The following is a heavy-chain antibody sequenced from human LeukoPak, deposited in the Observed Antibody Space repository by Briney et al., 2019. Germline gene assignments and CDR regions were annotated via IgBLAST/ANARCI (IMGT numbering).Heavy chain of an antibody. CDR2: IYSGGST. J-gene: IGHJ3*02. Sequence: PGGSLRLSCAASGFSVSSNYMSWVRQAPGKGLEWVPVIYSGGSTYYADSVKGRFSISRDNSKNTVDLQMNSLRAEDTAVYYCARDSGGNDAFDIWGQGTMVTVSS. CDR3: ARDSGGNDAFDI. D-gene: IGHD4-23*01. CDR1: GFSVSSNY. V-gene: IGHV3-53*01.